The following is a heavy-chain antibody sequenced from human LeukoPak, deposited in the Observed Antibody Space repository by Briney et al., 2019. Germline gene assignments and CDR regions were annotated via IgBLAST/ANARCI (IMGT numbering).Heavy chain of an antibody. Sequence: PGVSLRLSCAAYGFTFSSYEMKRVRQAQGKGLEWVTYITSSGNSIYYAVSVKGRCTISRDNAKNSLYLQMNSPRAEDTAVYYCARLTTMTTTGGPFDYWGQGTLVTVSS. CDR2: ITSSGNSI. J-gene: IGHJ4*02. V-gene: IGHV3-48*03. CDR3: ARLTTMTTTGGPFDY. D-gene: IGHD4-17*01. CDR1: GFTFSSYE.